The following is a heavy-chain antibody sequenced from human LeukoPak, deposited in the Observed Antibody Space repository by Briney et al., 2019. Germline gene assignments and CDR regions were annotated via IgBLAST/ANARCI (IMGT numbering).Heavy chain of an antibody. D-gene: IGHD2-15*01. V-gene: IGHV1-18*04. J-gene: IGHJ6*03. CDR1: GYTFTGYY. CDR2: ISAYNGNT. CDR3: ARESVVVVAADTHMDV. Sequence: GASVKVSCKASGYTFTGYYMHWVRQAPGQGLEWMGWISAYNGNTNYAQKLQGRVTMTTDTSTSTAYMELRSLRSDDTAVYYCARESVVVVAADTHMDVWGKGTTVTVSS.